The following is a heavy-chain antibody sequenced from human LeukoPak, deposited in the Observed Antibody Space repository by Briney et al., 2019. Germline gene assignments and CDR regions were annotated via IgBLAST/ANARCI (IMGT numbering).Heavy chain of an antibody. CDR1: GFTFSTYA. CDR2: ISGSGGST. V-gene: IGHV3-23*01. Sequence: GGSLRLSCAASGFTFSTYAMSWVRQAPGKGLDWVSAISGSGGSTYYADSVKGRFTISRDNSKNTLYLQMNSLSAEDTAVYYCGKSLRMGNYFYGMDVWGQRTTVTVSS. D-gene: IGHD3-10*01. J-gene: IGHJ6*02. CDR3: GKSLRMGNYFYGMDV.